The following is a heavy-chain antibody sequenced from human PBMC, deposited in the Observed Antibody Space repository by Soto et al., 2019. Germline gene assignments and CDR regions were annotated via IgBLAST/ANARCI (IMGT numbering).Heavy chain of an antibody. CDR2: MNPNSGNT. CDR3: ARGGGLYCSGGSCYYYYYMGV. V-gene: IGHV1-8*01. Sequence: QVQLVQSGAEVKKPGASVKVSCKASGYTFTSYDINWVRQATGQGLEWMGWMNPNSGNTGYAQKFQGRVTMTRNTSISTAYMELRSLRSEDTAVYYCARGGGLYCSGGSCYYYYYMGVWGKGTTVTVSS. J-gene: IGHJ6*03. D-gene: IGHD2-15*01. CDR1: GYTFTSYD.